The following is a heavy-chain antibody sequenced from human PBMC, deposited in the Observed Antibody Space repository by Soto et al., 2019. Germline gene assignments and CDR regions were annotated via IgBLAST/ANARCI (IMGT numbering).Heavy chain of an antibody. V-gene: IGHV5-10-1*01. CDR2: IDPSDSYT. J-gene: IGHJ6*02. D-gene: IGHD6-6*01. Sequence: GESLKISCKGSGYSFTSYWISWVRQMPGKGLEWMGRIDPSDSYTNYSPSFQGHVTISADKSISTAYLQWSSLKASDTAMYYCASLTIAARRDYYYYGMDVWGQGTTVTAP. CDR3: ASLTIAARRDYYYYGMDV. CDR1: GYSFTSYW.